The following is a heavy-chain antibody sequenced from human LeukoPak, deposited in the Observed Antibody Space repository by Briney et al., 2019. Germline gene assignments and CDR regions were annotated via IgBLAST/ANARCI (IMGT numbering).Heavy chain of an antibody. CDR2: IYHSGST. J-gene: IGHJ4*02. D-gene: IGHD6-13*01. CDR3: ARVILHSSSWYYFDY. CDR1: GGSISSGGYY. V-gene: IGHV4-30-2*01. Sequence: SETLSLTCTVSGGSISSGGYYWSWIRQPPGKGLEWIGYIYHSGSTYYNPSLKSRVTISVDRSKNQFSLKLSSVTAADTAVYYCARVILHSSSWYYFDYWGQGTLVTVSS.